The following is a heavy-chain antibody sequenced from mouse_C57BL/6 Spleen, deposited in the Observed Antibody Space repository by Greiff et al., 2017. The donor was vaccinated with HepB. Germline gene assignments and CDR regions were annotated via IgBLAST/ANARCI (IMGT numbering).Heavy chain of an antibody. Sequence: EVKLVESEGGLVQPGSSMKLSCTASGFTFSDYYMAWVRQVPEKGLDWVANINYDGSSTYYLDSLKSRFIISRDNAKNILYLQMSSLKSEDTATYYCARALDGFYAMDYWGQGTSVTVSS. D-gene: IGHD2-3*01. V-gene: IGHV5-16*01. CDR3: ARALDGFYAMDY. J-gene: IGHJ4*01. CDR1: GFTFSDYY. CDR2: INYDGSST.